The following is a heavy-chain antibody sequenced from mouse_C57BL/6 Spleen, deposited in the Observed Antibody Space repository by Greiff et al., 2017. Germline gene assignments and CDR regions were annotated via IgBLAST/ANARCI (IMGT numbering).Heavy chain of an antibody. V-gene: IGHV3-6*01. CDR3: AREPGYFDV. CDR2: ISYDGSN. Sequence: EVQLQESGPGLVKPSQSLSLTCSVTGYSITSGYYWNWIRQFPGNKLEWMGYISYDGSNNYNPSLKNRISITRDTSKNQFFLKLNSVTTEDTATYYGAREPGYFDVWGTGTTVTVSS. J-gene: IGHJ1*03. CDR1: GYSITSGYY.